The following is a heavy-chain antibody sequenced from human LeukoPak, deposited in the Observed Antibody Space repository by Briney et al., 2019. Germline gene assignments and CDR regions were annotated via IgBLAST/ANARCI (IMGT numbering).Heavy chain of an antibody. CDR1: GFNFSSYW. J-gene: IGHJ3*02. CDR3: VSQYDYGQDAFDI. Sequence: GGSLRLSCAASGFNFSSYWMHWVRQAPGKGLVWVSRISTDGSSTNYTDSVKGRFTISRDNAKNTLSLQMNSLRAEDTAMYYCVSQYDYGQDAFDIWGQGTMVTVSS. V-gene: IGHV3-74*01. CDR2: ISTDGSST. D-gene: IGHD4/OR15-4a*01.